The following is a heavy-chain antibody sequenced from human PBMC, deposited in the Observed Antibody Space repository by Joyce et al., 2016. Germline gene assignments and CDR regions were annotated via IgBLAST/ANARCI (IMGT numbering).Heavy chain of an antibody. Sequence: QVQLVQSGAQVKKPGASVKVSCEASGYTITWNYLNWVRQVPGQGLEWVGIINPTDGSATYAKNFQGRVTMTRDMSTNTAYLELNRLRFEDTAIYYCARARKFGDYYSYFDPWGQGTLVTVSP. J-gene: IGHJ5*02. V-gene: IGHV1-46*01. CDR3: ARARKFGDYYSYFDP. CDR2: INPTDGSA. D-gene: IGHD3-3*01. CDR1: GYTITWNY.